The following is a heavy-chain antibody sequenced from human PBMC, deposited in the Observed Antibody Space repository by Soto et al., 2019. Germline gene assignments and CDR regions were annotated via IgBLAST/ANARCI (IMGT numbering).Heavy chain of an antibody. CDR3: ARDAYYDFWSGYQDYYYYYMDV. D-gene: IGHD3-3*01. CDR2: ISSSGSTI. Sequence: QVQLVESGGGLVKPGGSLRLSCAASGFTFSDYYMSWIRQAPGKGLEWVSYISSSGSTIYYADSVKGRFTISRDNAKNSLYLQMNSLRAEDTAVYYCARDAYYDFWSGYQDYYYYYMDVWGKGTTVTVSS. V-gene: IGHV3-11*01. J-gene: IGHJ6*03. CDR1: GFTFSDYY.